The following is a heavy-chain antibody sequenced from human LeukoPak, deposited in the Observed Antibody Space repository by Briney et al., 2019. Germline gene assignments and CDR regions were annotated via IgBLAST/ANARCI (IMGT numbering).Heavy chain of an antibody. V-gene: IGHV3-21*01. CDR3: ARDGGQWHSDLVRYYYYGMDV. J-gene: IGHJ6*02. D-gene: IGHD6-19*01. Sequence: PGGSLRLSCAASGFTFSSYSMNWVRQAPGKGLEWVSSISSSSSYIYYEDSVKGRFTISRDNAKNSLYLQMNSLRAEDTAVYYCARDGGQWHSDLVRYYYYGMDVWGQGTTVTVSS. CDR2: ISSSSSYI. CDR1: GFTFSSYS.